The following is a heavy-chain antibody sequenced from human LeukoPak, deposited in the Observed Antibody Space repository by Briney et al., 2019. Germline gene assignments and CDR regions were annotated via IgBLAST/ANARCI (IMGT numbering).Heavy chain of an antibody. J-gene: IGHJ4*02. CDR2: MNPNSGNT. V-gene: IGHV1-8*01. Sequence: SVKVSCKASGYTFTSYDINWVRQATGQGLEWMGWMNPNSGNTGYAQKFQGRVTMTRNTSISTAYMELSSLRSEDTAVYYCATGPYGDYVFDYWRQGPLVTVSS. D-gene: IGHD4-17*01. CDR3: ATGPYGDYVFDY. CDR1: GYTFTSYD.